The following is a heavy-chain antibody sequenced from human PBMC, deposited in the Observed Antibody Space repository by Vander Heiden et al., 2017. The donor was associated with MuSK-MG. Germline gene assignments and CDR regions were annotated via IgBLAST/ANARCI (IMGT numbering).Heavy chain of an antibody. CDR2: ISGSGDGT. V-gene: IGHV3-23*01. CDR3: ATVGLQLEFDY. D-gene: IGHD6-13*01. J-gene: IGHJ4*02. Sequence: EVQLLESGGGLVQPGGSLRLSCAGSGFTFSTYAMSWVRQAPGKGLEWVSSISGSGDGTLHADAVKGRFTISRDNAKNTVAMKMSRLRAEDTAVYYVATVGLQLEFDYWGQGPLVTVSS. CDR1: GFTFSTYA.